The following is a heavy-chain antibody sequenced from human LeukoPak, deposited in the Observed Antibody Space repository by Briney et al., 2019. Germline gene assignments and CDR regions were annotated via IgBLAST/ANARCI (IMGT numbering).Heavy chain of an antibody. CDR1: GGSISSYY. D-gene: IGHD6-19*01. CDR2: IYYSGST. V-gene: IGHV4-59*12. CDR3: ARVVVAVAGTLWGMDV. J-gene: IGHJ6*02. Sequence: SETLSLTCTVSGGSISSYYWSWIRQPPGKGLEWIGYIYYSGSTNYNPSLKSRVTISVDTSKNQFSLKLSSVTAADTAVYYCARVVVAVAGTLWGMDVWGQGTTVTVSS.